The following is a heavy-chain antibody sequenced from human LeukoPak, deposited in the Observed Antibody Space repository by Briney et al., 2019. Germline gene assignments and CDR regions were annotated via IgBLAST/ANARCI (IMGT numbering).Heavy chain of an antibody. CDR3: ASEYGSGSYRFDY. D-gene: IGHD3-10*01. V-gene: IGHV4-59*01. Sequence: SETLSLTCTVSGDSMSSYSWSWIRQPPGKGLEWIGYIYNSGSTTYNPSLESRVTISPDMSKRQFSLNLRSVTAADTAVYYCASEYGSGSYRFDYWGQGIVVSVSS. CDR2: IYNSGST. J-gene: IGHJ4*02. CDR1: GDSMSSYS.